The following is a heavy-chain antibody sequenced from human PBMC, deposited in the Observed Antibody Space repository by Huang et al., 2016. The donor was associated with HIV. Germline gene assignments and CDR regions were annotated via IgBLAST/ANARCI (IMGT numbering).Heavy chain of an antibody. J-gene: IGHJ6*02. D-gene: IGHD2-2*03. Sequence: QLRESGPGLVTPSETLSLPCSASGTSMTSSTFYWGWFRPPPGRGREWIGSVYFLGNTYYNPSPKSRVTISIDTANKQYSMGLNSVTAADTAVYFCAREVRSVDTDRPDGYYYRGLDVWGQGTTVIVSS. CDR2: VYFLGNT. V-gene: IGHV4-39*02. CDR1: GTSMTSSTFY. CDR3: AREVRSVDTDRPDGYYYRGLDV.